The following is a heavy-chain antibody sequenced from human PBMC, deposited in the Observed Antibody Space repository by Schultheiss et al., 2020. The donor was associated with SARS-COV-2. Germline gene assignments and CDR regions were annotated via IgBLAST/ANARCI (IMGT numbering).Heavy chain of an antibody. CDR3: ARDCRATRGYSGYDCLFDY. Sequence: GESLKISCAASGFTFSDYYMSWIRQAPGKGLEWVSYISSSSSYTNYADSVKGRFTISRDNSKNTLYLQMNSLRAEDTAVYYCARDCRATRGYSGYDCLFDYWGQGTLVTVSS. CDR2: ISSSSSYT. V-gene: IGHV3-11*05. J-gene: IGHJ4*02. D-gene: IGHD5-12*01. CDR1: GFTFSDYY.